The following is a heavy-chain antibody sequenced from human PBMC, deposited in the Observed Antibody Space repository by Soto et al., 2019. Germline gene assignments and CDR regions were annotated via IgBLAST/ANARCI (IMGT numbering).Heavy chain of an antibody. CDR2: INPNGGT. CDR3: VRDLDGSGSYYTDY. D-gene: IGHD3-10*01. V-gene: IGHV1-2*02. Sequence: QVQLVQSGAEVKRPGASVKVSCKASGYTLTDNYMHWVREAPGQGLEWMGWINPNGGTNYAQKFQGRVTMSTDTSTSTAYMELRSLRPDDTAVYYCVRDLDGSGSYYTDYWGPGTLVIVSS. CDR1: GYTLTDNY. J-gene: IGHJ4*02.